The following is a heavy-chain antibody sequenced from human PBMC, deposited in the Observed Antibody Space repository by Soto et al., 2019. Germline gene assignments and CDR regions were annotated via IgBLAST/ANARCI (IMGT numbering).Heavy chain of an antibody. CDR2: IKSKTDGGTT. CDR3: TTDVVVAADFDY. D-gene: IGHD2-15*01. CDR1: GFTFSNAW. V-gene: IGHV3-15*07. Sequence: GGSLRLSCAASGFTFSNAWMNWVRQAPGKGLEWVGRIKSKTDGGTTDYAAPVKGRFTISRDDSKNTLYLKMNSLKTEDIAVYYCTTDVVVAADFDYWGQGTLVTVSS. J-gene: IGHJ4*02.